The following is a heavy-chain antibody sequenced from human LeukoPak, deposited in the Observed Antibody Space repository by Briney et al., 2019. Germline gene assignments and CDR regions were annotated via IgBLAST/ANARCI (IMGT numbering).Heavy chain of an antibody. D-gene: IGHD3-22*01. V-gene: IGHV4-59*11. Sequence: SETLSLTCTVSGGSISSHYWSWIRQPPGKGLEWIGYIYYSGSTNYNPSLKSRVTISVDTSKNQFSLKLSSVTAADTAVYYCARVLKAYYYDTYFGYWGQGTLVTVSS. CDR3: ARVLKAYYYDTYFGY. CDR2: IYYSGST. CDR1: GGSISSHY. J-gene: IGHJ4*02.